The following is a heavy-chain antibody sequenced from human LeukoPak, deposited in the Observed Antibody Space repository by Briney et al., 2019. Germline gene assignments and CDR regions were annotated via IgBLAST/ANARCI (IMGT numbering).Heavy chain of an antibody. Sequence: GGSLRLTCAASGFTFSSYAMHWVRQAPGKGLEWVAVISYDGSNKYYADSVKGRFTISRDNSKNTLYLQMNSLRAEDTAVYYCARDESGYQTKLRFLEWSLLYFDYWGQGTLVTVSS. CDR3: ARDESGYQTKLRFLEWSLLYFDY. D-gene: IGHD3-3*01. J-gene: IGHJ4*02. CDR2: ISYDGSNK. CDR1: GFTFSSYA. V-gene: IGHV3-30-3*01.